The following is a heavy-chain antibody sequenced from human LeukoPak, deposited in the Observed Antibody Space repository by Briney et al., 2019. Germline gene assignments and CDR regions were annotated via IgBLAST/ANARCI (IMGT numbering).Heavy chain of an antibody. CDR1: GYTFTGYY. Sequence: ASVKVSFKASGYTFTGYYMHWVRQAPGQGLEWMGWINPNSGGTNYAQKFQGRVTMTRDTSISTAYMQLSRLRSDDTAVYYCARPLAPYYDSSGYYGDAFDIWGQGTMVTVSS. D-gene: IGHD3-22*01. J-gene: IGHJ3*02. V-gene: IGHV1-2*02. CDR2: INPNSGGT. CDR3: ARPLAPYYDSSGYYGDAFDI.